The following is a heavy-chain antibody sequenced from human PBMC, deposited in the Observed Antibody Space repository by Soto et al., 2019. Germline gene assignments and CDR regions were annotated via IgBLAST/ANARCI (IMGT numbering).Heavy chain of an antibody. CDR3: AREYCSTTSGYGVDY. CDR2: ISNSNGNT. V-gene: IGHV1-18*01. Sequence: QVQLVQSGVEVKKPGASVKVSCKASGYTFTTYGISWVRQGPGQGLEWMGWISNSNGNTKYAQRVEGRVTMTTDTSTSTAYMELRSLRSDDTAVYYCAREYCSTTSGYGVDYWGQVILVTVAS. D-gene: IGHD2-2*01. J-gene: IGHJ4*02. CDR1: GYTFTTYG.